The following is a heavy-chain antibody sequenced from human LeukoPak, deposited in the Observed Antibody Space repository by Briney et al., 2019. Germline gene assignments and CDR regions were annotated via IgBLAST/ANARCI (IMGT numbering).Heavy chain of an antibody. CDR2: ISGSGGST. Sequence: GGSLRLSCAASGFTFSSYAMSWVRQAPGKGLEWVSGISGSGGSTFYADSVKGRFTISRDNSKNTLHVQMNTLGAEDTAVYYCAKSVTYGFAYYYFDLWGRGTPVTVSS. CDR3: AKSVTYGFAYYYFDL. J-gene: IGHJ2*01. V-gene: IGHV3-23*01. D-gene: IGHD3-10*01. CDR1: GFTFSSYA.